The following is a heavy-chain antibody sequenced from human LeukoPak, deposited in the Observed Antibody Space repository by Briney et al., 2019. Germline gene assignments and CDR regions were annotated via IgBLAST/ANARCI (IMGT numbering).Heavy chain of an antibody. J-gene: IGHJ4*02. CDR1: GGTFSSYA. D-gene: IGHD4-17*01. V-gene: IGHV1-18*01. CDR3: ARVWDYGDYHFDY. Sequence: GSSVNVSCKASGGTFSSYAISWVRQAPGQGLEWMGWISAYNGNTNYTQKLQGRVTMTTDTSTSTAYMELRSLRFDDTAVYYCARVWDYGDYHFDYWGQGTLVTVSS. CDR2: ISAYNGNT.